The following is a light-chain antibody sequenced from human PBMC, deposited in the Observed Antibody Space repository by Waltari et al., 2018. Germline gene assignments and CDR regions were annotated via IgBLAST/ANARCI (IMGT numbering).Light chain of an antibody. Sequence: TQSPATLSVSQGDTTSLSCRATQDVSTNVAWYRPIAGQAPRLLIYGASTRATGIPARFSGSGSGTEFTLTISSLQPVDFAVYYCQQYAKGPRTFGQGTKVEIK. V-gene: IGKV3-15*01. CDR1: QDVSTN. J-gene: IGKJ1*01. CDR2: GAS. CDR3: QQYAKGPRT.